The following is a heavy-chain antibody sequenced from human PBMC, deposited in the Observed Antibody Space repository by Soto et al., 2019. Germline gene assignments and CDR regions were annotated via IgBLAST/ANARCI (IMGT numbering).Heavy chain of an antibody. Sequence: ASVKVSCKASGYTFTSYGFSWVRQAPGQGLEWMGWISGYNGNTNYAQKFQGRVTMTTDTSTSTAYMELRSLRSDDTAVYYCARAARYCSTTSCSSFFYWFDPWRQATLVTVAP. V-gene: IGHV1-18*04. CDR2: ISGYNGNT. CDR1: GYTFTSYG. CDR3: ARAARYCSTTSCSSFFYWFDP. J-gene: IGHJ5*02. D-gene: IGHD2-2*01.